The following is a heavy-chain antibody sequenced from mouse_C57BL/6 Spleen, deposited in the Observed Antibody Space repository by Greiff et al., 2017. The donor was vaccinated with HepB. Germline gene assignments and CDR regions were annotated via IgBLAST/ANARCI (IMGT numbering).Heavy chain of an antibody. D-gene: IGHD2-4*01. Sequence: QVQLQQPGAELVMPGASVKLSCKASGYTFTSYWMHWVKQRPGQGLEWIGEIDPSDSYTNYNQKFKGKSTLTVDKSSSTAYMQLSSLTSEDSAVYYCARVGVMIRQFAYWGQGTLVTVSA. CDR3: ARVGVMIRQFAY. V-gene: IGHV1-69*01. J-gene: IGHJ3*01. CDR1: GYTFTSYW. CDR2: IDPSDSYT.